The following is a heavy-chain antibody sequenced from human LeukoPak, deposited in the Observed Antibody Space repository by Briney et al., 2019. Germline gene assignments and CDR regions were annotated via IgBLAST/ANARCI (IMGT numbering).Heavy chain of an antibody. J-gene: IGHJ6*03. CDR1: GGSFSGYY. CDR2: INHSGST. V-gene: IGHV4-34*01. Sequence: SETLSLTCAVYGGSFSGYYWSWVRQPPGKGLEWIGEINHSGSTNYNPSLKSRVTISVDTSKNQFSLRLSSVTAADTAVYYCARRGRDIVVVPAAMRSRYYYMDVWGKGTTVTISS. CDR3: ARRGRDIVVVPAAMRSRYYYMDV. D-gene: IGHD2-2*01.